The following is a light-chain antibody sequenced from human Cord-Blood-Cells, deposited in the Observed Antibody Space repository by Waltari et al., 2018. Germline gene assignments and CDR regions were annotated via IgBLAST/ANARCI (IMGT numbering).Light chain of an antibody. J-gene: IGKJ1*01. CDR3: QQRSNWPT. Sequence: EIVLTQSPATLPLSPGERATLSCRASQSVSSYLAWYQHKPGQAPRPLIYDASNRATGIPARFSGSGSGTDFTLTISSLEPEDFAVYYCQQRSNWPTFGQGTKVEIK. CDR1: QSVSSY. V-gene: IGKV3-11*01. CDR2: DAS.